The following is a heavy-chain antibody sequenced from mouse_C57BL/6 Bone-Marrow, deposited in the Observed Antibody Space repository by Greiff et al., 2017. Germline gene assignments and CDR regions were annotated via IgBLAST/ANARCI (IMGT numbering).Heavy chain of an antibody. CDR1: GYTFTSYW. D-gene: IGHD1-1*01. CDR3: AREGFYYYGSSSYAMDY. V-gene: IGHV1-69*01. J-gene: IGHJ4*01. Sequence: QVQLQQPGAELVMPGASVKLSCKASGYTFTSYWMHWVKQRPGQGLEWIGAIDPSDSYTNYNQKFKGKSTLTVDKSSSTAYMQLSSLTSEDSAVYYCAREGFYYYGSSSYAMDYWGQGTSVTVSS. CDR2: IDPSDSYT.